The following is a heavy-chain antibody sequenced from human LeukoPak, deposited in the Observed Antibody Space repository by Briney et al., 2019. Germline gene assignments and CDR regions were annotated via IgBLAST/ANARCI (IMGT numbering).Heavy chain of an antibody. D-gene: IGHD4-17*01. V-gene: IGHV3-23*01. CDR2: ISISGDDT. CDR3: ANEIRPNDY. J-gene: IGHJ4*02. Sequence: GGSLRLSCATSGFSFSSHAMTWVRQAPGKGLEWLSAISISGDDTYYADSVKGRFTISRDNSKNTLYLQMNSLSADDTAMYYCANEIRPNDYWGQGTLVTVSS. CDR1: GFSFSSHA.